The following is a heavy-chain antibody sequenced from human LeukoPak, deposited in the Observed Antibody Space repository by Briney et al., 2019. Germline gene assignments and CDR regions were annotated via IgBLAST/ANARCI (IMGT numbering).Heavy chain of an antibody. J-gene: IGHJ6*03. CDR1: GGSISSYY. D-gene: IGHD3-22*01. Sequence: SETLSLTCTVSGGSISSYYWSWIRQPPGKGLEWIGYIYTSGSTNYNPSHKSRVTISVDTSKNQFSLKLSSVTAADTAVYYCARTNYHDSSGYRYYYYYYYMDVWGKGTTVTVSS. CDR3: ARTNYHDSSGYRYYYYYYYMDV. CDR2: IYTSGST. V-gene: IGHV4-4*09.